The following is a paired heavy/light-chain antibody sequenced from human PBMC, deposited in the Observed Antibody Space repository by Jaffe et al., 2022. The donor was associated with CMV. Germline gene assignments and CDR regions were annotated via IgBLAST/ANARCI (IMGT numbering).Heavy chain of an antibody. CDR1: GFTFSSYS. Sequence: EVQLVESGGGLVKPGGSLRLSCAASGFTFSSYSMNWVRQAPGKGLEWVSSISSSSSYIYYADSVKGRFTISRDNAKNSLYLQMNSLRAEDTAVYYCAREWYPYPTTDRALWFGESPFDYWGQGTLVTVSS. D-gene: IGHD3-10*01. CDR3: AREWYPYPTTDRALWFGESPFDY. J-gene: IGHJ4*02. V-gene: IGHV3-21*01. CDR2: ISSSSSYI.
Light chain of an antibody. Sequence: DIVMTQSPDSLAVSLGERATINCKSSQSVLYSSNNKNYLAWYQQKPGQPPKLLIYWASTRESGVPDRFSGSGSGTDFTLTISSLQAEDVAVYYCQQYYSTPVTFGPGTKVDIK. J-gene: IGKJ3*01. CDR3: QQYYSTPVT. CDR2: WAS. V-gene: IGKV4-1*01. CDR1: QSVLYSSNNKNY.